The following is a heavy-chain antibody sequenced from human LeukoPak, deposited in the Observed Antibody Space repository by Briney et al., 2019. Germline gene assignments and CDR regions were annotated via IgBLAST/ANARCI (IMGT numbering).Heavy chain of an antibody. J-gene: IGHJ4*02. D-gene: IGHD1-26*01. Sequence: GGSLRLSCVASGFTFSSYSINWVRQAPGKGLEWVSSISSSNSYIYYADSVKGRFTISRDNAKNSVFLQMNSLRAEDTAVYYCAKYRGDAIDYWGQGTLVTVSS. CDR1: GFTFSSYS. V-gene: IGHV3-21*01. CDR2: ISSSNSYI. CDR3: AKYRGDAIDY.